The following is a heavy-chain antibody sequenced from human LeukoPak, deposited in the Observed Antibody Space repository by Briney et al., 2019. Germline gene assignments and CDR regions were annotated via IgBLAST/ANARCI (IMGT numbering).Heavy chain of an antibody. CDR2: INPDGNKK. J-gene: IGHJ4*02. CDR3: ARDLAYSRLDY. CDR1: GFTFSSSW. Sequence: GGSLRLSCAAFGFTFSSSWMDWVRQAPGKGLEWVASINPDGNKKYSADSVKGRFTISRDNAENSLYLQMNSLRVEDTAFYYCARDLAYSRLDYWGQGMLVTVSS. D-gene: IGHD5-18*01. V-gene: IGHV3-7*01.